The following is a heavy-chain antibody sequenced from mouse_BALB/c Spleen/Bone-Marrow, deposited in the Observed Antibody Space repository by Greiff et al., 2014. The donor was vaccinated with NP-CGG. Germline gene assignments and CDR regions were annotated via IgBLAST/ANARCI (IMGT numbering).Heavy chain of an antibody. V-gene: IGHV1S22*01. CDR2: IYPGSGST. Sequence: LQQSGSELARPGASVKLSCKASGYTFTSYWMHWVKQRPGQGLEWIGNIYPGSGSTNYDEKFKSKATLTVDTYSSTAYMQLSSLTSEDSAVYYCTNHYFDYWGQGTTLTVSS. J-gene: IGHJ2*01. CDR1: GYTFTSYW. CDR3: TNHYFDY.